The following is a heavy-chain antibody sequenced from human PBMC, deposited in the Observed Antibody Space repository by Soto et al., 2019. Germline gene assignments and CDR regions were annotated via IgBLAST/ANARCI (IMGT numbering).Heavy chain of an antibody. CDR3: VKGGAQLLHYNWFDP. CDR2: ISGSGGST. CDR1: GFTFSSYA. Sequence: EVQLLESGGGLVQPGGSLRLSCAASGFTFSSYAMSWVRQAPGKGLEWVSAISGSGGSTYYADSVKGRFTISRDNSKNTLYLQMNSLRAEDTAVYYCVKGGAQLLHYNWFDPWGQGTLVTVSS. D-gene: IGHD2-2*01. J-gene: IGHJ5*02. V-gene: IGHV3-23*01.